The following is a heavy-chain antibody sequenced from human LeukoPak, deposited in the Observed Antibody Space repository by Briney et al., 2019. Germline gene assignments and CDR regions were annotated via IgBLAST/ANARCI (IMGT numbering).Heavy chain of an antibody. V-gene: IGHV1-18*01. Sequence: ASVKVSCKASGYTFTSYGISWVRQAPGQGLEWMGWINAYNGNTNYAQKLQGRVTMTTDTSTSTAYMELRSLRSDDTAVYYCARIHEPGIAVAALDYWGQGTLVTVSS. CDR3: ARIHEPGIAVAALDY. J-gene: IGHJ4*02. CDR1: GYTFTSYG. D-gene: IGHD6-19*01. CDR2: INAYNGNT.